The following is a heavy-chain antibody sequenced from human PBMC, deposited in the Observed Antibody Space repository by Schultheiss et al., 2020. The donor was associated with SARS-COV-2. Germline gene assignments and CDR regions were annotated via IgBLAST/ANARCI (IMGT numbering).Heavy chain of an antibody. CDR3: ARALGSLNAFDI. CDR1: GFTFSNAW. Sequence: GGSLRLSCAASGFTFSNAWMSWVRQAPGKGLECVSYISSSGSTIYYADSVKGRFTISRDNAKNSLYLQMSSLRAEDTAVYYCARALGSLNAFDIWGQGTMVTVSS. J-gene: IGHJ3*02. D-gene: IGHD3-10*01. V-gene: IGHV3-11*04. CDR2: ISSSGSTI.